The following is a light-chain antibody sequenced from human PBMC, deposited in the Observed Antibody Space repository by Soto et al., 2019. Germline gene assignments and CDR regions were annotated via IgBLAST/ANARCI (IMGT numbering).Light chain of an antibody. CDR2: GAT. J-gene: IGKJ5*01. CDR1: QVISSY. V-gene: IGKV1-9*01. CDR3: QQLNSYPPIT. Sequence: DIQMNQSPSFLSASVGDRVTITCLTSQVISSYFSWYQQKPGKAPRLLIYGATTLQSGVPSRFSGSGSGTEFTLTIRSLQPEDFATYDCQQLNSYPPITGGQGTRLEIK.